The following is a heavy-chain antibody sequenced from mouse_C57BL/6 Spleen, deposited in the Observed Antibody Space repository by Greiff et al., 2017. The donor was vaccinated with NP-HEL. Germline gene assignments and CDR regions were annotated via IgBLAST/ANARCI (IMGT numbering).Heavy chain of an antibody. Sequence: QVQLKESGAELVKPGASVKISCKASGYAFSSYWMNWVKQRPGKGLEWIGQIYPGDGDTNYNGKFKGKATLTADKSSSTAYMQLSSLTSEDSAVYFCARGITTVYFDYWGQSTTLTVSS. CDR1: GYAFSSYW. D-gene: IGHD1-1*01. J-gene: IGHJ2*01. CDR2: IYPGDGDT. V-gene: IGHV1-80*01. CDR3: ARGITTVYFDY.